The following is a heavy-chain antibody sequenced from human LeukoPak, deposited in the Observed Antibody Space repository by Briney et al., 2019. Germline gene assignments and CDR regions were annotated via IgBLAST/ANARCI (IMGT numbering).Heavy chain of an antibody. Sequence: SETLSLTCTVSGGSISSYYWSWIRQPPGKGLEWIGYIYYSGSTNYNPSLKSRVTISVDTSKNQFSLKLSSVTAADTAVYYCARDPNWGSGYWGQGTLVTVSS. CDR3: ARDPNWGSGY. CDR2: IYYSGST. CDR1: GGSISSYY. V-gene: IGHV4-59*12. J-gene: IGHJ4*02. D-gene: IGHD7-27*01.